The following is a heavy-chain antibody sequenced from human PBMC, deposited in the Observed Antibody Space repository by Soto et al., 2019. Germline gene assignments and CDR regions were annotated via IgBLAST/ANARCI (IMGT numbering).Heavy chain of an antibody. D-gene: IGHD6-13*01. Sequence: SETLSLTCAVYGGSFSGYYWSWIRRPPGKGLEWIGEINHSGSTNYNPSLKSRVTIAVDTSKNQFSLKLSSVTAADTAVYYCARGDSGIAAAHNWFDPWGQGTLVTVSS. J-gene: IGHJ5*02. CDR3: ARGDSGIAAAHNWFDP. V-gene: IGHV4-34*01. CDR2: INHSGST. CDR1: GGSFSGYY.